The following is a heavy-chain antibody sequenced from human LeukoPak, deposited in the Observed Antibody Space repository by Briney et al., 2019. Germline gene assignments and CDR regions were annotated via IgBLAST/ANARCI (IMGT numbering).Heavy chain of an antibody. D-gene: IGHD2-2*01. CDR1: GGTFSSYA. CDR2: IIPIFGTA. CDR3: ARSAQYCSSTSCYGIYYYYGMDV. Sequence: SVKVSCKASGGTFSSYAISWVRQAPGQGLEWMGGIIPIFGTANYAQKFQGRVTITADKSTSTAYVELSSLRSEDTAVYYCARSAQYCSSTSCYGIYYYYGMDVWGKGTTVTVSS. J-gene: IGHJ6*04. V-gene: IGHV1-69*06.